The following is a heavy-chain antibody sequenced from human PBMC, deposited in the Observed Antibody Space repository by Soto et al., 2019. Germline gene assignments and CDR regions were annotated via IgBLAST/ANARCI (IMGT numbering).Heavy chain of an antibody. D-gene: IGHD3-16*01. J-gene: IGHJ6*02. Sequence: GGSLRLSCAASGFTFSSYAMHWVRQAPGKGLEWVAVISYDGSNKYYADSVKGRFTISRDNSKNTLYLQMNSLRAEDTAVYDFARSHGGAAYCYCYYGIDVWGQGTTVTVSS. CDR3: ARSHGGAAYCYCYYGIDV. CDR1: GFTFSSYA. CDR2: ISYDGSNK. V-gene: IGHV3-30-3*01.